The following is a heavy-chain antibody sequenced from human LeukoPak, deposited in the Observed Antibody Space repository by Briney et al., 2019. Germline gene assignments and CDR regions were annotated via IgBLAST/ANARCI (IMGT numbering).Heavy chain of an antibody. D-gene: IGHD6-19*01. Sequence: GESLKISCKASGYNFTTYWIAWVRQMPGKGLECMGIIYPDDSDTRYSPTFQGQVSISADKSTSTAYLQWSSLKAPDTAMYYCARRPAGAAGLFFDYWGQGALITVSS. CDR1: GYNFTTYW. CDR2: IYPDDSDT. J-gene: IGHJ4*02. V-gene: IGHV5-51*01. CDR3: ARRPAGAAGLFFDY.